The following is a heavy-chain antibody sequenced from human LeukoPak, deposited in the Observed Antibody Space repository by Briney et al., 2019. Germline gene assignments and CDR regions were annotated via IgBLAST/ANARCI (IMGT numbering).Heavy chain of an antibody. CDR1: GLTSGSYW. J-gene: IGHJ4*02. CDR3: AAGSGWSSEY. Sequence: ELSLRLSCAASGLTSGSYWMSWVRHTPGKGLEWVANIKHDGSERNYMESVKGRFTISRDNGKNSLHLQMNNLRAEDTAVYYCAAGSGWSSEYWGQGTLVTVSS. D-gene: IGHD6-19*01. CDR2: IKHDGSER. V-gene: IGHV3-7*03.